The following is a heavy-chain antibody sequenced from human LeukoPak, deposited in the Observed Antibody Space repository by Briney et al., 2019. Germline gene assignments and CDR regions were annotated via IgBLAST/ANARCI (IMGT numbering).Heavy chain of an antibody. D-gene: IGHD2-2*01. CDR3: ARDISRLDYSMDV. CDR1: GDSVSSNSAA. V-gene: IGHV6-1*01. J-gene: IGHJ6*02. Sequence: SQTLSLTCALSGDSVSSNSAAWNWIRQSPSRGLEWLGRTYYRSKWYNDYAVSVKSRITFNPDTSKNHFSLQLNSVTPEDTAVYYCARDISRLDYSMDVWGQGTTVPASS. CDR2: TYYRSKWYN.